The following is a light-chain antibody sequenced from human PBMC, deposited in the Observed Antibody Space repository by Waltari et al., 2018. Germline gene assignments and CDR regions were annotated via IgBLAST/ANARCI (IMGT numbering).Light chain of an antibody. Sequence: QKVTISCSGSSSNIGSYSVSWYQQLPGTAPKLLIYEDYKRPSGIPDRFSGSKSGTSATLGITGLQTGDEAEYYCGTWDNNLSPGGVFGGGTKLTVL. CDR3: GTWDNNLSPGGV. CDR1: SSNIGSYS. CDR2: EDY. J-gene: IGLJ3*02. V-gene: IGLV1-51*01.